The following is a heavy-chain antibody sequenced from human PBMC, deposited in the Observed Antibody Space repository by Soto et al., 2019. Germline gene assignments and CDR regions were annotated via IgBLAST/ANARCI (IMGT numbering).Heavy chain of an antibody. V-gene: IGHV4-34*01. D-gene: IGHD3-9*01. J-gene: IGHJ2*01. CDR3: ARESHDILTGPPWVWYFDL. CDR1: GGSFSGYY. Sequence: QVQLQQWGAGPLRPLETLSLTCGVSGGSFSGYYWAWIRQSQGRGLEWFGEINDRGSINYNPSLKSRVSISVDTSKNHYSLNLRSVTAADTAVYYCARESHDILTGPPWVWYFDLWGRGTLVTVSS. CDR2: INDRGSI.